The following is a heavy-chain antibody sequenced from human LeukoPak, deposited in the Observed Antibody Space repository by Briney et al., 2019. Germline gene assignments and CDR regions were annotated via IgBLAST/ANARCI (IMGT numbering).Heavy chain of an antibody. J-gene: IGHJ4*02. CDR1: GYTFTGYH. CDR3: ARDYCSSTSCLFDY. D-gene: IGHD2-2*01. CDR2: INPNSGDT. Sequence: PWASVNVSCKASGYTFTGYHMHWVRQAPGQGLEWMGRINPNSGDTNYAQKFQGRVAMTRDTSISTAFMELTRLRSDDTAVYYCARDYCSSTSCLFDYWGQGTLVTVSS. V-gene: IGHV1-2*06.